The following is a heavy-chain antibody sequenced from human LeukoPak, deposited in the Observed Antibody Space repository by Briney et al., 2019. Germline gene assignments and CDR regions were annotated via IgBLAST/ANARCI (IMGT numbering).Heavy chain of an antibody. Sequence: PGGSLRLSCAASGFTFSSYAMHWVRQAPGKGLEWVAVISYDGSNIYYADSVKGRFTISRDNSKNTLYLQMNSLRVDDTAVYFCARDLSVQYLVQEDVFDTWGQGTMVPVSS. CDR3: ARDLSVQYLVQEDVFDT. D-gene: IGHD6-13*01. CDR2: ISYDGSNI. V-gene: IGHV3-30*04. CDR1: GFTFSSYA. J-gene: IGHJ3*02.